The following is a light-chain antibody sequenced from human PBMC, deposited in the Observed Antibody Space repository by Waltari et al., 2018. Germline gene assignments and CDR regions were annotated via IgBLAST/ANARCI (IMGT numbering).Light chain of an antibody. V-gene: IGLV2-14*03. CDR3: SSYISSDTLEL. CDR2: DVS. CDR1: SSDVGGYNY. Sequence: QSALNPPASVSGSPGQSITISCTGTSSDVGGYNYVSWYQQHPGKAPKLMIYDVSNRPSGVSNRFSGSKSGNTASLTISGLQAEDEADYYCSSYISSDTLELFGGGTSLTVL. J-gene: IGLJ2*01.